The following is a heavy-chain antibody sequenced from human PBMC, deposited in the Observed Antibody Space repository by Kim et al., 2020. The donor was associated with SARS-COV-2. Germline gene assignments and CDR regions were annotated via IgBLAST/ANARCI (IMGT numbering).Heavy chain of an antibody. CDR1: GASFDGYY. D-gene: IGHD1-20*01. Sequence: SETLSLTCGVSGASFDGYYWTWIRQAPGKGLEWVGEVDGRGSPHYNRALKSRLTMSMDTPKGQFSLRLTSVTAADTAVYYCARNGPPADPNNRLDPWSPGTLVIVSS. CDR2: VDGRGSP. V-gene: IGHV4-34*01. CDR3: ARNGPPADPNNRLDP. J-gene: IGHJ5*02.